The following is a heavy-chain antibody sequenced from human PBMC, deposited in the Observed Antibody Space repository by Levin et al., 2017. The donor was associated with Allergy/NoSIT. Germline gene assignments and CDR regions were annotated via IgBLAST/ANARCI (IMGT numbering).Heavy chain of an antibody. CDR3: ARAIIAAAAPTDY. J-gene: IGHJ4*02. V-gene: IGHV3-21*01. D-gene: IGHD6-13*01. CDR2: ISSSSSYI. CDR1: GFTFSSYS. Sequence: LSLTCAASGFTFSSYSMNWVRPAPGKGLEWVSSISSSSSYIYYADSVKGRFTISRDNAKNSLYLQMNSLRAEDTAVYYCARAIIAAAAPTDYWGQGTLVTVSS.